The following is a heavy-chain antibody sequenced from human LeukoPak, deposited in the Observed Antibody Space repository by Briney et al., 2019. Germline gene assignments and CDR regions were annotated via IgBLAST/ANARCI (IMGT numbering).Heavy chain of an antibody. CDR1: GGSFSGYS. J-gene: IGHJ5*02. V-gene: IGHV4-34*01. CDR3: ARRRVVPAATFGFDP. CDR2: INHSGST. Sequence: PSETLSLTCAVYGGSFSGYSWSWIRRPPGKGLEWIGEINHSGSTNYNPSLKSRVTISVDTSKNQFSLKLSSVTAADTAVYYCARRRVVPAATFGFDPWGQGTLVTVSS. D-gene: IGHD2-2*01.